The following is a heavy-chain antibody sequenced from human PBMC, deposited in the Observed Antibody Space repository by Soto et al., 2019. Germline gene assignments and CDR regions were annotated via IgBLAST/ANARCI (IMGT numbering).Heavy chain of an antibody. CDR2: IYTSGST. J-gene: IGHJ5*02. CDR3: ARDSGYCSGGSCCAGLNWFDP. D-gene: IGHD2-15*01. V-gene: IGHV4-4*07. Sequence: SETLSLTCTVSGGSISSYYWSWIRQPAGKGLEWIGRIYTSGSTNYNPSLKSRVTMSVDTSKNQFSLKLSSVTAADTAVYYCARDSGYCSGGSCCAGLNWFDPWGQGTLVTVSS. CDR1: GGSISSYY.